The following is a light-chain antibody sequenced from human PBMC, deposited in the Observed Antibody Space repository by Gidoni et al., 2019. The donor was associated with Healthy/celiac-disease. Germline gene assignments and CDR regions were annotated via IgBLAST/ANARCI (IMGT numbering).Light chain of an antibody. CDR3: QQRSNWPLT. CDR1: QSVSSY. J-gene: IGKJ4*01. CDR2: DAS. V-gene: IGKV3-11*01. Sequence: EIVLTQSPATLSLSPGERATLSCRASQSVSSYLAWYQQKPGQAPRLLIYDASNRATGIPARFSGSGSGTDFTLTIISLEPEDFAVYYCQQRSNWPLTFGGETKVEIK.